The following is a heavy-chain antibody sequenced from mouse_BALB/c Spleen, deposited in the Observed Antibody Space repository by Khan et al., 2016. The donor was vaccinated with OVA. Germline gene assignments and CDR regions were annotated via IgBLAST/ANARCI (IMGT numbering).Heavy chain of an antibody. D-gene: IGHD3-3*01. Sequence: VQLKQSGPELMKPGASVKISCKASGYSFTTYYLHWVKQSPGKSLEWIGYIDPFNGGNDYNQQFKGKATLTVDKSSSTAYMHLSRVTAEDSAVYYCARGTFDYWGQGTLVTVSA. CDR2: IDPFNGGN. J-gene: IGHJ3*01. V-gene: IGHV1-34*01. CDR3: ARGTFDY. CDR1: GYSFTTYY.